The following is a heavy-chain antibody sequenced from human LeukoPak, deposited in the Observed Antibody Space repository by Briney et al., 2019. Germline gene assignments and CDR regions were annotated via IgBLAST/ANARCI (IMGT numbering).Heavy chain of an antibody. Sequence: SETLSLTCTVSGGSISSYYWSWIRQPAGKGLEWIGRIYTSGSTNYNPSLKSRVTMSVDTSKNQFSLKLSSVTAADTAVYYCARHPSGTAMVASYAFDIWGQGTMVTVSS. D-gene: IGHD5-18*01. V-gene: IGHV4-4*07. J-gene: IGHJ3*02. CDR1: GGSISSYY. CDR2: IYTSGST. CDR3: ARHPSGTAMVASYAFDI.